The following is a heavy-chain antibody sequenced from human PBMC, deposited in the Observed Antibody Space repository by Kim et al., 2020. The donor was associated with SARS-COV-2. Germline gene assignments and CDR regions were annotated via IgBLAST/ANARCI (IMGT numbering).Heavy chain of an antibody. CDR3: AGLPYGDYDYYYYGMDV. V-gene: IGHV1-3*01. D-gene: IGHD4-17*01. Sequence: ASVKVSCKASGYTFTSYAMHWVRQAPGQRLEWMGWINAGNGNTKYSQKSQGRVTITRDTSASTAYMELSSLRSEDTAVYYCAGLPYGDYDYYYYGMDVWGQGTTVTVSS. J-gene: IGHJ6*02. CDR2: INAGNGNT. CDR1: GYTFTSYA.